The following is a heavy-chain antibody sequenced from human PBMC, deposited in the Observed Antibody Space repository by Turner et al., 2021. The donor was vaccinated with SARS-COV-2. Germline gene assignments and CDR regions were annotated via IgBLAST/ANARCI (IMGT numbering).Heavy chain of an antibody. Sequence: SCAASGFTFNTYAMSWVRQAPGKGLVWVSVVSGLGDTRFYADSVRGRFTISRDNTKNRVYLQMNSLRPYDTALYYCVRDCPRPGDRDALDIWGQGTMVTVSS. V-gene: IGHV3-23*01. D-gene: IGHD7-27*01. CDR2: VSGLGDTR. CDR1: GFTFNTYA. J-gene: IGHJ3*02. CDR3: VRDCPRPGDRDALDI.